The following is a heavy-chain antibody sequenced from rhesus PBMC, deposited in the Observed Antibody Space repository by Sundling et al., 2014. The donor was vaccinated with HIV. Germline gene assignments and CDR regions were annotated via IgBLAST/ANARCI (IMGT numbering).Heavy chain of an antibody. CDR3: ARAGWELHSRGYDAFDF. CDR2: ISGTNGFT. Sequence: QVQLQESGPGLLKPSETLSLTCAVSGGSISGGYGWGWIRQPPGKGLEWIGYISGTNGFTEYNTSLKSRVSISTDTSKNQFSLNLSSVTAADTAVYYCARAGWELHSRGYDAFDFWGQGLRVTVSS. J-gene: IGHJ3*01. D-gene: IGHD1-44*01. CDR1: GGSISGGYG. V-gene: IGHV4-127*01.